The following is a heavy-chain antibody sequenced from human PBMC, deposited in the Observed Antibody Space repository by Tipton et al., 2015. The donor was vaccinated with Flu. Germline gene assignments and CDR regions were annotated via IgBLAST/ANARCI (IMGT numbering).Heavy chain of an antibody. V-gene: IGHV4-31*03. D-gene: IGHD5-24*01. CDR1: GASISSSGYY. CDR3: ARVGDGYAYDY. J-gene: IGHJ4*02. Sequence: LRLSCSVSGASISSSGYYWTWIRQQPGMGLEWMGYISDSGKTYYNPPLKSRVTISVDTSKNQFSLKLSSVTAADTAMYYCARVGDGYAYDYWGQGTLVTVSS. CDR2: ISDSGKT.